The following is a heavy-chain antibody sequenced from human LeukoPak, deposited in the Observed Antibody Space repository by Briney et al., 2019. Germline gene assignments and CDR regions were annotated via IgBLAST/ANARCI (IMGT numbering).Heavy chain of an antibody. V-gene: IGHV3-30*18. CDR2: ISYDGSNK. CDR3: AKDHERRDYDFWGSSFDY. J-gene: IGHJ4*02. Sequence: PGGSLRLSCAASGFTFSSYGMHWVRQAPGKGLEWVAVISYDGSNKYYADSVKGRFTISRDNSKNTLYLQMNSLRAEDTAVYSCAKDHERRDYDFWGSSFDYWGQGTLVTVSS. CDR1: GFTFSSYG. D-gene: IGHD3-3*01.